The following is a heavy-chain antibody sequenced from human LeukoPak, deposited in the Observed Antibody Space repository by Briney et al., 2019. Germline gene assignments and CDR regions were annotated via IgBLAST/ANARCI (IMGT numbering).Heavy chain of an antibody. CDR2: ISGSGEST. V-gene: IGHV3-23*01. CDR3: AKDSGYCSSSGCYFDF. J-gene: IGHJ4*02. CDR1: GFTFKTYA. Sequence: GGSLRLSCAASGFTFKTYAMTWVRQAPGKGLEWVSGISGSGESTYYADTVKGRFTISRDNSKNTLYLQMNSLRAEDTAVYYCAKDSGYCSSSGCYFDFWGQGTLVSVSS. D-gene: IGHD2-2*03.